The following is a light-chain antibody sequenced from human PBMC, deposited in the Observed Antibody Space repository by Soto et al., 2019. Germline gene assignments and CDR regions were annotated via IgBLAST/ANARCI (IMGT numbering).Light chain of an antibody. CDR2: GSS. CDR3: QQYNNWPGT. V-gene: IGKV3-15*01. J-gene: IGKJ3*01. CDR1: QSVSSN. Sequence: EIVMTQSPATLSVSPGERATLSCRASQSVSSNLAWYQQKPGQAPRLLIYGSSTRATGIPARFSGSGSGTEFTLTISSLQSEDFALYYCQQYNNWPGTFGPGNKVDIK.